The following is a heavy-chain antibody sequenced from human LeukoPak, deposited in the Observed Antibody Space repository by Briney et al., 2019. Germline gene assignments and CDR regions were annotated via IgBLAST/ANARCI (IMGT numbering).Heavy chain of an antibody. Sequence: GGSLRPSCAVSGFIVSSCEMNWVRQAPGKGLQWISFIASDGSIEYADSVKGRFTLSRDNAKNSLFLQMNRLRTEDTAVYYCATPLSGWGTYHYTDAWGKGTTVTISS. CDR2: IASDGSI. D-gene: IGHD3-10*01. J-gene: IGHJ6*03. CDR1: GFIVSSCE. CDR3: ATPLSGWGTYHYTDA. V-gene: IGHV3-48*03.